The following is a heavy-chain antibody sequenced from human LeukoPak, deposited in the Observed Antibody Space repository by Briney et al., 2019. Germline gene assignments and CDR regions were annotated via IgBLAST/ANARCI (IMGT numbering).Heavy chain of an antibody. CDR2: IYHSGST. Sequence: SETLSLTCTVSGYSISSGYYWGWIRQPPGKGLGWIGSIYHSGSTYYNPSLKSRVTISVDTSKNQFSLKLSSVTAADTAVYYCARVLIGEYFDYWGQGTLVTVSS. J-gene: IGHJ4*02. V-gene: IGHV4-38-2*02. CDR3: ARVLIGEYFDY. CDR1: GYSISSGYY.